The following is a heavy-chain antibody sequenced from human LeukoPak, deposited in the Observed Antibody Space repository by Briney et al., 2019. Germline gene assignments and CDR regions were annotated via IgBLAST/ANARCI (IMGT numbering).Heavy chain of an antibody. J-gene: IGHJ6*03. CDR2: ISAYNGNT. D-gene: IGHD4-11*01. CDR1: GGTFSSYA. Sequence: GASVKVSCKASGGTFSSYAISWVRQAPGQGLEWMGWISAYNGNTNYAQKLQGRVTMTTDTSTSTAYMELRSLRSDDTAVYYCAREGPPMTTVTTFYVGGYYYMDVWGKGTTVTVSS. CDR3: AREGPPMTTVTTFYVGGYYYMDV. V-gene: IGHV1-18*01.